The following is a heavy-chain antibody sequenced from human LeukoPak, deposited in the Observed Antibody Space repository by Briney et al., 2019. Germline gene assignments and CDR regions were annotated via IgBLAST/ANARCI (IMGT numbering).Heavy chain of an antibody. CDR1: GYSLTELS. Sequence: GASVKVSCKVSGYSLTELSMHWVRQAPGKGLEWMGGFDPEDGETIYAQKFQGRVTMTEDTSTDTAYMELSSLRSEDTAVYYCATGAYYYDSSDPGGWFDPWGQGTLVTVSS. J-gene: IGHJ5*02. V-gene: IGHV1-24*01. CDR3: ATGAYYYDSSDPGGWFDP. CDR2: FDPEDGET. D-gene: IGHD3-22*01.